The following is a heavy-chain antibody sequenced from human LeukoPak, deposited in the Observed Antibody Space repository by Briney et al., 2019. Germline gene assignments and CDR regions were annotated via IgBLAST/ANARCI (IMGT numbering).Heavy chain of an antibody. CDR3: AKEPYSGSQLLDY. J-gene: IGHJ4*02. CDR1: GFTFSSHA. Sequence: GGSLRLSCAASGFTFSSHAMSWVRQAPGKGLEWVSAISTSGGSTYYADSVKGRFTISRVNSKNTLYLQMNSLRAEDTAVYYCAKEPYSGSQLLDYWGQGTLVTVSS. D-gene: IGHD1-26*01. CDR2: ISTSGGST. V-gene: IGHV3-23*01.